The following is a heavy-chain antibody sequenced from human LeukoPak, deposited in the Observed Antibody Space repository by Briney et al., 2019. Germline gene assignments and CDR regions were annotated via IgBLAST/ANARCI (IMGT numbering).Heavy chain of an antibody. CDR3: ARGYSKSLYYYYMDV. CDR1: GYTFANYG. CDR2: INPNSGGT. Sequence: GASVKVSCKASGYTFANYGISWVRQAPGQGLEWMGWINPNSGGTNYAQKFQGRVTMTRDTSISTAYMELSRLRSDDTAVYYCARGYSKSLYYYYMDVWGKGTTVTVSS. J-gene: IGHJ6*03. V-gene: IGHV1-2*02. D-gene: IGHD4-11*01.